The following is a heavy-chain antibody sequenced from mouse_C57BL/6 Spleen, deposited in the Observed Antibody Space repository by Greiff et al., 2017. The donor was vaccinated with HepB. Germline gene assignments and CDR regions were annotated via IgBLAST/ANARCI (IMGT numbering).Heavy chain of an antibody. CDR3: ARGAPWGPLFAY. Sequence: EVHLVESGGGLVKPGGSLKLSCAASGFTFSDYGMHWVRQAPEKGLEWVAYISSGSSTIYYADTVKGRFTISRDNAKNTLFLQMTSLRSEDTAMYYCARGAPWGPLFAYWGQGTLVTVSA. CDR2: ISSGSSTI. J-gene: IGHJ3*01. CDR1: GFTFSDYG. V-gene: IGHV5-17*01.